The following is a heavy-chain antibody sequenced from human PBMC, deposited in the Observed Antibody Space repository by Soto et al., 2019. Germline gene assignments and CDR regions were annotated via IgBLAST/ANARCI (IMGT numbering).Heavy chain of an antibody. CDR2: ISSSSSTI. CDR3: AKENGYSSSWFEFDY. Sequence: PGGSLRLSCAASGFIFSTYSMNWVRQGPGKGLEWVSYISSSSSTIFYTDSVKGRFTISRDNSKNTLYLQMNSLSAEDTAVYYCAKENGYSSSWFEFDYWGQGTLVTVSS. J-gene: IGHJ4*02. CDR1: GFIFSTYS. V-gene: IGHV3-48*01. D-gene: IGHD6-13*01.